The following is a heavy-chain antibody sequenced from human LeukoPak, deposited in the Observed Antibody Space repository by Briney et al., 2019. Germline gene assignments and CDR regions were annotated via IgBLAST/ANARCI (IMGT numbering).Heavy chain of an antibody. CDR2: IGTTDDT. J-gene: IGHJ4*02. CDR3: ARDHGGVLVRGVIDY. CDR1: GFTFSAYD. Sequence: QTGGSLRLSCAASGFTFSAYDMNWVRQATGKGLEWVSAIGTTDDTYYPGSMKGRFTISRDNAKNSVYLQMNSLRAEDTAVYYCARDHGGVLVRGVIDYWGQGTLVTVSS. V-gene: IGHV3-13*01. D-gene: IGHD3-10*01.